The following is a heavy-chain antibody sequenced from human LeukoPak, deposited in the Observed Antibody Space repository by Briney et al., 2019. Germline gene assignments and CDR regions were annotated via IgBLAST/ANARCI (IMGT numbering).Heavy chain of an antibody. CDR1: GFIFSNYV. CDR3: ARVPYGSGWYYFDY. CDR2: IWYDGSNT. Sequence: GGSLRLSCEASGFIFSNYVMHWVRKAPGKGLEWVAVIWYDGSNTYYADSLKGRFTISRDNSKNTLYLQMNSLRVEDTAVYYCARVPYGSGWYYFDYWGQGTLVTVSS. J-gene: IGHJ4*02. V-gene: IGHV3-33*01. D-gene: IGHD6-19*01.